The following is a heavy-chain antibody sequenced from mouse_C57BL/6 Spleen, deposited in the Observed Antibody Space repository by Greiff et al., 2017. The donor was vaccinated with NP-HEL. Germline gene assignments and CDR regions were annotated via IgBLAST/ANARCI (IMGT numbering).Heavy chain of an antibody. J-gene: IGHJ4*01. CDR2: ISDGGSYT. CDR3: ARGGDDYAMDY. V-gene: IGHV5-4*03. CDR1: GFTFSSYA. Sequence: DVMLVESGGGLVKPGGSLKLSCAASGFTFSSYAMSWVRQTPEKRLEWVATISDGGSYTYYPDNVKGRFTISRDNAKNNLYLQMSHLKSEDTAMYYCARGGDDYAMDYWGQGTSVTVSS.